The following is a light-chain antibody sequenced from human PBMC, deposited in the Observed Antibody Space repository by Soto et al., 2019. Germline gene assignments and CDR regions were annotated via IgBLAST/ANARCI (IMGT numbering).Light chain of an antibody. V-gene: IGLV2-8*01. Sequence: QSVLTQPPSASGSPGQSVTISCTGTKSDIGVYDFVSWYQHHPGKAPRLIIYEVVQRPSGVPDRFSGSKSGNTATLTISRVETGDEADYYCQVWNGNSELVLFGGGTKLTVL. CDR2: EVV. CDR1: KSDIGVYDF. CDR3: QVWNGNSELVL. J-gene: IGLJ2*01.